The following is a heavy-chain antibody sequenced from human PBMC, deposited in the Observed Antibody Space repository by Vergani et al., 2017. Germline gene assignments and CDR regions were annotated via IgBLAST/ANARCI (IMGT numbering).Heavy chain of an antibody. CDR3: AKVGRSEVAGTFGAFDI. D-gene: IGHD6-19*01. CDR1: GFTFSSYG. V-gene: IGHV3-30*02. Sequence: VQLLESGGGLAQPGGSLRLSCAASGFTFSSYGMHWVRQAPGKGLEWVAFIRYDGSNKYYADSVKGRFTISRDNSKNTLYLQMNSLRAEDTAVYYCAKVGRSEVAGTFGAFDIWGQGTMVTVSS. J-gene: IGHJ3*02. CDR2: IRYDGSNK.